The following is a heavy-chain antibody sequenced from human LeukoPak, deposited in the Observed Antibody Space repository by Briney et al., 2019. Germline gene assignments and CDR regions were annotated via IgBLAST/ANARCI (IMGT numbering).Heavy chain of an antibody. J-gene: IGHJ4*02. D-gene: IGHD2-2*01. Sequence: GGSLRLSCAASGFTFSNYNMNWVRQAPGKGLEWVSVISSSSRYMYYADSVKGRFTISRDNAKNSLYLQMNSLRAEDTAVYYCAKDHCSSSSCNGDYWGQGILVTVSS. V-gene: IGHV3-21*04. CDR1: GFTFSNYN. CDR2: ISSSSRYM. CDR3: AKDHCSSSSCNGDY.